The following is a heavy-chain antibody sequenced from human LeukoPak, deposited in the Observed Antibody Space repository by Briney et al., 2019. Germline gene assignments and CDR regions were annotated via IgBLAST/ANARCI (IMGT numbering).Heavy chain of an antibody. CDR2: TRSKVYRGST. V-gene: IGHV3-49*04. CDR1: GLSFGDSA. J-gene: IGHJ4*02. Sequence: PEGSLRLSCRFSGLSFGDSAVTWVRQAPGKGLEWVGCTRSKVYRGSTDYAASVKDRFIISRDESKSIAYLQMDRLRTEDTAVYYCARGERDFDYWGQGTLVTVSS. CDR3: ARGERDFDY. D-gene: IGHD3-16*01.